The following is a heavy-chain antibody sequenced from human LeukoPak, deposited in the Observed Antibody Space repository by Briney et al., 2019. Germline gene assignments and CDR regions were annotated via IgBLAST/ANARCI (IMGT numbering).Heavy chain of an antibody. CDR3: ASAYGSGSYYNGFLY. CDR2: IYHSGST. CDR1: GYSISSGYY. V-gene: IGHV4-38-2*01. J-gene: IGHJ4*02. D-gene: IGHD3-10*01. Sequence: SETLSLTCAVSGYSISSGYYWGWIRQPPGKGMDWIGSIYHSGSTYYNPSLKSRVTISADTSKNQLSLKLSSVTAADTAVYYCASAYGSGSYYNGFLYWGQGTLVTVSS.